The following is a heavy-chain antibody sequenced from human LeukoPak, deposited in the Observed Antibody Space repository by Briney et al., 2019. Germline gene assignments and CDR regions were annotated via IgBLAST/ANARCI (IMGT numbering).Heavy chain of an antibody. V-gene: IGHV4-59*01. D-gene: IGHD3/OR15-3a*01. CDR2: IYYSGST. J-gene: IGHJ6*03. Sequence: SETLSLTCTVSGGSISSYYWSWIRQPPGKGLEWIGYIYYSGSTNYNPSLKSRVTISVDTSRNQFPLKLSSVTAADSAVYYCARRTGYLNYYYYYYMDVWGNGTTVTVSS. CDR1: GGSISSYY. CDR3: ARRTGYLNYYYYYYMDV.